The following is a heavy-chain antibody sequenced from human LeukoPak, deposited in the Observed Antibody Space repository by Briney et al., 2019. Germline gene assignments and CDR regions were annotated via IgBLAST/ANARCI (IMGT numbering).Heavy chain of an antibody. V-gene: IGHV4-59*07. CDR2: MYYTGIT. J-gene: IGHJ4*02. D-gene: IGHD3-22*01. CDR1: GDSITSHY. CDR3: ARSVDYFDNTGPHMMFDY. Sequence: PSDTLSLTCNVSGDSITSHYWNWIRQPPGKGLEWVGYMYYTGITKYNPSLKSRATMSVDTSKNQFFLRLSSVTATDTAVYHCARSVDYFDNTGPHMMFDYWGPGSLVTVSS.